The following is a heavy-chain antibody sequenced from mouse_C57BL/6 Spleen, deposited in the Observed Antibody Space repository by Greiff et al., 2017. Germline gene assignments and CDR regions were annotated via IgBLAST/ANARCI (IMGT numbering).Heavy chain of an antibody. CDR1: GYSITSGYY. J-gene: IGHJ2*01. D-gene: IGHD2-14*01. CDR3: ARGGGTYYFDY. CDR2: ISYDGSN. Sequence: EVQLVESGPGLVKPSQSLSLTCSVTGYSITSGYYWNWIRQFPGNKLEWMGYISYDGSNNYNPSLKNRISITRDTSKNQFFLKLNSVTTEDTATYYCARGGGTYYFDYWGQGTTLTVSS. V-gene: IGHV3-6*01.